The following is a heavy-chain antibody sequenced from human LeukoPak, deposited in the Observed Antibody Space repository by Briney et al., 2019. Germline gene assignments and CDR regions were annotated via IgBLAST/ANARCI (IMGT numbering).Heavy chain of an antibody. Sequence: SQTLSLTCTVSGGSISSGDYFWSWIRQPPGKGLEWIGYHYYSGSTYYNPSLKSRVTISVDTSKNQFSLKLSSVTAADTAVYYWARHEQWLGQNGFDYWGQGTLVTVSS. J-gene: IGHJ4*02. CDR2: HYYSGST. V-gene: IGHV4-30-4*01. D-gene: IGHD6-19*01. CDR1: GGSISSGDYF. CDR3: ARHEQWLGQNGFDY.